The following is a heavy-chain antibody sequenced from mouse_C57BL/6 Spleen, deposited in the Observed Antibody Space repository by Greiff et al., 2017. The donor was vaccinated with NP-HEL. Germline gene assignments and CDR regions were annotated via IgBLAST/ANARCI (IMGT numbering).Heavy chain of an antibody. D-gene: IGHD4-1*01. CDR3: ARDHPGFDY. CDR2: ISDGGSYT. V-gene: IGHV5-4*01. Sequence: EVKVVESGGGLVKPGGSLKLSCAASGFTFSSYAMSWVRQTPEKRLEWVATISDGGSYTYYPDNVKGRFTISRDNAKNNLYLQMSHLKSEDTAMYYCARDHPGFDYWGQGTTLTVSS. CDR1: GFTFSSYA. J-gene: IGHJ2*01.